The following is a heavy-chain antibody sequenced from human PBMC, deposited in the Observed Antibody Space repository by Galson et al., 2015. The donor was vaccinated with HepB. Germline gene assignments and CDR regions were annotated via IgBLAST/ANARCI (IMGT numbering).Heavy chain of an antibody. CDR1: GFTFSRYT. Sequence: SLRLSCAASGFTFSRYTMNWVRQAPGKGLESVSYISSNGNTVLDADTVKGRFIISRDNAQNSLYLQMNSLRDEDTAVYYCARVHFGLESISGYWYFDLWGRGTLVTVSS. D-gene: IGHD3-10*01. CDR2: ISSNGNTV. J-gene: IGHJ2*01. V-gene: IGHV3-48*02. CDR3: ARVHFGLESISGYWYFDL.